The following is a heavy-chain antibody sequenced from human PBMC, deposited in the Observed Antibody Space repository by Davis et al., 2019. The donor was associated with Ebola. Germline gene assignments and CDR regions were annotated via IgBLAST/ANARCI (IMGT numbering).Heavy chain of an antibody. D-gene: IGHD3-10*01. J-gene: IGHJ4*02. CDR2: IYYSGST. Sequence: PSETLSLTCTVSSDSISSSTYYWGWGWLRQPPWKGLEWIGSIYYSGSTFYNPSLKRRVTISVDRSNNQFSLKLFSVTAADTAVYFCARANSYYGSESFGFYYFDYWAQGTPVTVSS. CDR3: ARANSYYGSESFGFYYFDY. CDR1: SDSISSSTYY. V-gene: IGHV4-39*07.